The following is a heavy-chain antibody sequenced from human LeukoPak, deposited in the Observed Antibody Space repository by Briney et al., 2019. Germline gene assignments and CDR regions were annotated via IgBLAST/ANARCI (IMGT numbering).Heavy chain of an antibody. CDR3: ARGPRGYYDSSGYGY. Sequence: ASVKVSCKASGYTFTGYYMHWVRQAPGQGLEWMGWINPNSGGTNYAQKFQDRVTMTRDTSISTAYMELSRLRSDDTAVYYCARGPRGYYDSSGYGYWRQGTLVTVSS. V-gene: IGHV1-2*02. D-gene: IGHD3-22*01. CDR2: INPNSGGT. J-gene: IGHJ4*02. CDR1: GYTFTGYY.